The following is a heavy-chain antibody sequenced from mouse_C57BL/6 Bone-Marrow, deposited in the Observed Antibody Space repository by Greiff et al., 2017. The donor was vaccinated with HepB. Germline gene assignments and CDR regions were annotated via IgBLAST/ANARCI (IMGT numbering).Heavy chain of an antibody. D-gene: IGHD3-2*02. CDR2: IDPETGGT. Sequence: QVQLQQSGAELVRPGASVTLSCKASGYTFTDYEMHWVKQTPVHGLEWIGAIDPETGGTAYNQKFKGKAKLTADKSSSTAYMELRNLTSEDSAVYYCTRKGTAQALDYWGQGTTLTVSS. J-gene: IGHJ2*01. CDR3: TRKGTAQALDY. CDR1: GYTFTDYE. V-gene: IGHV1-15*01.